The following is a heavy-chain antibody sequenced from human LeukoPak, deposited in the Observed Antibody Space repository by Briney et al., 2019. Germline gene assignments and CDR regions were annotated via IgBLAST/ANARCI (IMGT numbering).Heavy chain of an antibody. CDR1: GYTFTSYY. V-gene: IGHV1-46*01. Sequence: ASVKVSCKASGYTFTSYYMHWVRQAPGQGLEWMGIINPSGGSTSYAQKFQGRVTITADESTSTAYMELSSLRSEDTAVYYCARGGYSSSWYKSQNQYFDYWGQGTLVTVSS. J-gene: IGHJ4*02. D-gene: IGHD6-13*01. CDR3: ARGGYSSSWYKSQNQYFDY. CDR2: INPSGGST.